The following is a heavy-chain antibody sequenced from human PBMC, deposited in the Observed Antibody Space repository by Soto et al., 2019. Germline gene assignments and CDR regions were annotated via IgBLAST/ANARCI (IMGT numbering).Heavy chain of an antibody. D-gene: IGHD3-9*01. Sequence: PSDTLSLTCTVSGGSISRYYWSWIRQSPGKGLEWIGYIYYSGSTNYNPSLKSRVTISVDTSKNQFSLKLSSVTAADTAVYYCARDSGLGDDILNGYHPVDGMDVWGQGTTVT. CDR2: IYYSGST. J-gene: IGHJ6*02. V-gene: IGHV4-59*01. CDR3: ARDSGLGDDILNGYHPVDGMDV. CDR1: GGSISRYY.